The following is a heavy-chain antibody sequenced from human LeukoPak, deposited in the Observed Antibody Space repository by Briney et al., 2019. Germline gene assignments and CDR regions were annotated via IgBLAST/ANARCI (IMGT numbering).Heavy chain of an antibody. CDR3: ARGTYCSSTSCYRAFDY. CDR2: IYTSGST. Sequence: KASETPSLTCTVSGGSISSYYWSWIRQPAGKGLEWIGRIYTSGSTNYNPSLKSRVTMSVDTSKNQFSLKLSSVTAADTAVYYCARGTYCSSTSCYRAFDYWGQGTLVTVSS. V-gene: IGHV4-4*07. D-gene: IGHD2-2*02. J-gene: IGHJ4*02. CDR1: GGSISSYY.